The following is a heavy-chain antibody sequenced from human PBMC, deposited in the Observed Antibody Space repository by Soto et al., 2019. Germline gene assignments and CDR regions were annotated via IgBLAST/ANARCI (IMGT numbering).Heavy chain of an antibody. CDR3: AREWNPLNWFEP. D-gene: IGHD1-1*01. J-gene: IGHJ5*02. V-gene: IGHV4-39*02. Sequence: SETLSLTCTVSGGSISSSSYYWGWIRQPPGKGLEWIGSIYYSGSTYYNPSLKSRVTISVDTSKNQFSLKLSSVTAADTAVYYCAREWNPLNWFEPWGQGTLVTVSS. CDR2: IYYSGST. CDR1: GGSISSSSYY.